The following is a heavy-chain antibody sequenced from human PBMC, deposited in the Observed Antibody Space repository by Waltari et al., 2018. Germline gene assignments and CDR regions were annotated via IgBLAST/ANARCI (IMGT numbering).Heavy chain of an antibody. Sequence: EVQLVETGGGLIQRGGSLRVPRAASGFTVSNTYLTWVPQATGKGLEWVSLLYSGGITDYADSVKGRFTISRDNSKHTLYLQMNSLRPEDTAVYYCTRGSLDYWGQGTLVTVSS. V-gene: IGHV3-53*02. CDR2: LYSGGIT. CDR3: TRGSLDY. CDR1: GFTVSNTY. J-gene: IGHJ4*02.